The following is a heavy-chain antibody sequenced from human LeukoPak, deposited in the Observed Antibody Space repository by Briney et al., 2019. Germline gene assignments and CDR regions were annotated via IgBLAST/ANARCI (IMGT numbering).Heavy chain of an antibody. Sequence: GGSPRLSCAASGFTFSDYYMSWIRQAPGKGLEWVSYISSSGSTIYYADSVKGRFTISRDNAKNSLYLQMNSLRAEDTAVYYCARHLAYCGGDCSRPGDYWGQGTLVTVSS. V-gene: IGHV3-11*01. CDR1: GFTFSDYY. CDR3: ARHLAYCGGDCSRPGDY. D-gene: IGHD2-21*02. J-gene: IGHJ4*02. CDR2: ISSSGSTI.